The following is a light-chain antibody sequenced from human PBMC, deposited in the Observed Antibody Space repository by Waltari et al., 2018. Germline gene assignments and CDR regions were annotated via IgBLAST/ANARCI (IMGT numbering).Light chain of an antibody. J-gene: IGLJ2*01. CDR2: EDN. CDR3: CTYVGRTTFHVT. CDR1: IRHVGTYNL. Sequence: QSALTQPASVSGSPGQSIPISCTGTIRHVGTYNLVSWYQQHPGKAPKLIIYEDNKRPSGVSDRLSGSKSGNTASLTISGLQAEDEADYYCCTYVGRTTFHVTFGGGTKLTVL. V-gene: IGLV2-23*02.